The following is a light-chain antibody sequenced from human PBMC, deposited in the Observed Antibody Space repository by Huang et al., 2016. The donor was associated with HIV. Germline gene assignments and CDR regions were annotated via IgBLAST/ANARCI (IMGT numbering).Light chain of an antibody. CDR3: QKYDSAPRT. CDR2: AAS. Sequence: DIQMTQSPSSLSASVGDRVTISCRASQGISNHLAWYQHKPGQAPTLLVYAASALRSGVPSRFSGSGSGTEFTLTISSLQAEDVATYFCQKYDSAPRTFGPGTKVEIK. V-gene: IGKV1-27*01. CDR1: QGISNH. J-gene: IGKJ3*01.